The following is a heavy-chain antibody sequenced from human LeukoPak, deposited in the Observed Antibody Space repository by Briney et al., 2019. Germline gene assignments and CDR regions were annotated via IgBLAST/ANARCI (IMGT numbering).Heavy chain of an antibody. J-gene: IGHJ6*03. Sequence: GGSLRLSCAASGFTFSSYAMSWVRQAPGKGLEWVSAISGSGGSTYYADSVKGRLTISRDNSKNTLYLQMNSLRAEDTAVYHCAEAGSIDNSGRKAPTYYYYYMDVWGKGTTVTVSS. CDR3: AEAGSIDNSGRKAPTYYYYYMDV. V-gene: IGHV3-23*01. D-gene: IGHD6-19*01. CDR1: GFTFSSYA. CDR2: ISGSGGST.